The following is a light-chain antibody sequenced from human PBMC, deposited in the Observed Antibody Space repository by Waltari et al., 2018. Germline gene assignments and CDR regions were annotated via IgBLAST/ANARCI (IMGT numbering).Light chain of an antibody. CDR1: VLAKNY. Sequence: SYELTQTSSVSVSPGQTARITCSGAVLAKNYARWSQQKPGQAPVLVIYKDSERPSGIPERFSGSSSGTTVTLTISGAQVEDEADYYCYSAADNNNVFGSGTKVTVL. CDR2: KDS. CDR3: YSAADNNNV. V-gene: IGLV3-27*01. J-gene: IGLJ6*01.